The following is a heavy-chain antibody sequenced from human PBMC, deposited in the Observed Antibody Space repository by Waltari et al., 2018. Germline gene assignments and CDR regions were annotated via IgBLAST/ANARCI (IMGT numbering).Heavy chain of an antibody. CDR1: GGSISSQY. D-gene: IGHD6-25*01. CDR3: ARGWGSSGGWEEENPHGFDS. V-gene: IGHV4-59*11. J-gene: IGHJ3*02. CDR2: ISYSGST. Sequence: QVQLQGSGPGLVKASETLSLTCTVSGGSISSQYWSWIRQSPGKGLEYIGHISYSGSTNYNPSLKSRVPIVLDTSENQFSLRLTSVTAADTAVYYCARGWGSSGGWEEENPHGFDSWGQGTTVTVSS.